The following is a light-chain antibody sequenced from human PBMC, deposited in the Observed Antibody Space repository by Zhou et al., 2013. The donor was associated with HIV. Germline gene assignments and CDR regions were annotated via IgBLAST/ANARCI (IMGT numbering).Light chain of an antibody. CDR1: QSVSSY. CDR3: QQYEDSPYS. J-gene: IGKJ2*01. CDR2: DAS. Sequence: EIVLTQSPATLSLSPGERATLSCRASQSVSSYLAWYQQKPGQAPRLLIYDASNRAPGIPARFSGSGSGTDFTLTISSLEPEDFAVFYCQQYEDSPYSFGQGTKLEIK. V-gene: IGKV3-11*01.